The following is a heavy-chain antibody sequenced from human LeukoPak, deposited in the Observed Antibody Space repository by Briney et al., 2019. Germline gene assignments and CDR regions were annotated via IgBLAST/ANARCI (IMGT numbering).Heavy chain of an antibody. J-gene: IGHJ3*02. CDR1: GFTFTSSA. D-gene: IGHD2-2*01. Sequence: ASVKVSCKASGFTFTSSAMQWVRQARGQRLEWIGWIVVGSGNTNYAQKFQERVTITRDMSTSTAYMELSSLRSEDTAVYYCAAGWAPLYRSYANDAFDIWGQGTMVTVSS. CDR3: AAGWAPLYRSYANDAFDI. CDR2: IVVGSGNT. V-gene: IGHV1-58*02.